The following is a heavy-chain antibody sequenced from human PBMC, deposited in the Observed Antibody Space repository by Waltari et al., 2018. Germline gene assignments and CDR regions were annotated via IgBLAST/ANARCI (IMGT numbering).Heavy chain of an antibody. CDR1: GDSVSSHSAA. J-gene: IGHJ2*01. Sequence: VPLQQSGPGLVKPSQTLSLTCAISGDSVSSHSAAWNWTRPSPSRGLEWLGRTYYRSKWYNDDAVSVKSRITINPDTSKNQFSLQLNSVTPEDTAVYYCARDSSDYVFWYFDLWGRGTLVTVSS. CDR2: TYYRSKWYN. D-gene: IGHD4-17*01. CDR3: ARDSSDYVFWYFDL. V-gene: IGHV6-1*01.